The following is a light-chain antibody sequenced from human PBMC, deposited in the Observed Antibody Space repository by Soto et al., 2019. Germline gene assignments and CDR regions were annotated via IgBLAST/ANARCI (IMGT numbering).Light chain of an antibody. Sequence: QSVLTQPASVSGSPGQSITISCTGTSGDVGSYTLVSWYQHHPGKVPKLIIYEGIKRPSGVSDRFSGSPSGNTASLTISGLQAEDEADYYCCSDAGLYVFGTGTKLTVL. CDR1: SGDVGSYTL. J-gene: IGLJ1*01. V-gene: IGLV2-23*01. CDR3: CSDAGLYV. CDR2: EGI.